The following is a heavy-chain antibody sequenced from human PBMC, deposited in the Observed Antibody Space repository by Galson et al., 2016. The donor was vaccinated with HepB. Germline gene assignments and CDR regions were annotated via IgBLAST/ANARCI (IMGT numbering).Heavy chain of an antibody. CDR2: ISRSSRTK. D-gene: IGHD3-22*01. V-gene: IGHV3-48*01. Sequence: SLRLSCAASGFTVGDYNMNWVRQAPGKGLEWLSYISRSSRTKYYADSVKGRFTISRDNAKSSLYLEMNSLRGEDTALYYCVRDTDRAFTFDPWGQGTLVIVSS. CDR3: VRDTDRAFTFDP. CDR1: GFTVGDYN. J-gene: IGHJ5*02.